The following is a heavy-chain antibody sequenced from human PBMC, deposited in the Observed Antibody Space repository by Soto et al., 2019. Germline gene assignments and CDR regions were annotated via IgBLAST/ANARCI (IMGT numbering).Heavy chain of an antibody. D-gene: IGHD3-10*01. V-gene: IGHV3-48*01. CDR2: ISSSSSTI. CDR1: GFTFSSYS. Sequence: GGSLRLSCAASGFTFSSYSMNWVRQAPGKGLEWVSYISSSSSTIYYADSVKGRFTISRDNAKNSLYLQMNSLRAEDTAVYYCARDWNYGSGSYYNYYYYYMDVWGKGTTVTVSS. J-gene: IGHJ6*03. CDR3: ARDWNYGSGSYYNYYYYYMDV.